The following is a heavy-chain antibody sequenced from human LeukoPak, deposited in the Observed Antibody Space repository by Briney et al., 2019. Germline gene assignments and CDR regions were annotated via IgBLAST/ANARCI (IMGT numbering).Heavy chain of an antibody. D-gene: IGHD3-10*01. V-gene: IGHV4-30-2*01. Sequence: SETLSLTCTVSGDSISSGGYYWSWIRQPPGKGLEWIGYIYHSGSTYYNPSLKSRVTISVDRSKNQFSLKLSSVTAADTAVYYCASIMVRGALFDYWGQGTLVTVSS. J-gene: IGHJ4*02. CDR3: ASIMVRGALFDY. CDR2: IYHSGST. CDR1: GDSISSGGYY.